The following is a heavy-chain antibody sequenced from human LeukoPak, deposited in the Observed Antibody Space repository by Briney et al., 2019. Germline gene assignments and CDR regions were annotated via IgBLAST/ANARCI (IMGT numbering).Heavy chain of an antibody. D-gene: IGHD3-9*01. CDR1: GYTFTSYD. CDR3: ASSYDILTGYSPFDY. CDR2: ISAYNGNT. J-gene: IGHJ4*02. V-gene: IGHV1-18*01. Sequence: ASVKVSCKASGYTFTSYDINWVRQAPGQGLEWMGWISAYNGNTNYAQKLQGRVTMTTDTSTSTAYMELRSLRSDDTAVYYCASSYDILTGYSPFDYWGQGTLVTVSS.